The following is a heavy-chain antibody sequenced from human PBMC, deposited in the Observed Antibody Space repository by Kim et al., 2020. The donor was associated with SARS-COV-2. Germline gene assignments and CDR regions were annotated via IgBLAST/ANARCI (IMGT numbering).Heavy chain of an antibody. CDR1: GFTFSSYW. J-gene: IGHJ4*02. V-gene: IGHV3-7*03. Sequence: GGSLRLSCAASGFTFSSYWMSWVRQAPGKGLEWVANIKQDGSEKYYVDSVKGRFTISRDNAKNSLYLQMNSLRAEDTAVYYCARDRTDSSGWPDYFDYWGQGTLVTVSS. D-gene: IGHD6-19*01. CDR3: ARDRTDSSGWPDYFDY. CDR2: IKQDGSEK.